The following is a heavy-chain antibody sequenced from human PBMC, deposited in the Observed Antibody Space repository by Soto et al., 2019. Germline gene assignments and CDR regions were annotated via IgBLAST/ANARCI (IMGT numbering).Heavy chain of an antibody. Sequence: QVQLVQSGAEVKKPGASVKVSCKASGYTFTNYGISWVRQAPGQGLEGMGWISAYNGNINYAQKLQGRVTMTTDTPTSTAYMETRGMRYYATAMYYCGSSFCGGNCYSNVPVDYYDDGMDVWGQGTTVTVSS. D-gene: IGHD2-21*02. CDR1: GYTFTNYG. CDR2: ISAYNGNI. CDR3: GSSFCGGNCYSNVPVDYYDDGMDV. J-gene: IGHJ6*02. V-gene: IGHV1-18*01.